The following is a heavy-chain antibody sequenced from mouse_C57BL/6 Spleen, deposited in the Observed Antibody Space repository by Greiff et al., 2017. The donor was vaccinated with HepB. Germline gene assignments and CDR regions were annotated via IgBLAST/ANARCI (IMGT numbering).Heavy chain of an antibody. V-gene: IGHV5-4*03. CDR1: GFTFSSYA. J-gene: IGHJ2*01. CDR2: ISDGGSYI. Sequence: EVKLMESGGGLVKPGGSLKLSCAASGFTFSSYAMSWVRQTPEKRLEWVATISDGGSYIYYPDNVKGRFTISRDNAKNNLYLQMSHLKSEDTAMYYCAGRLTGTYFDYWGQGTTLTVSS. D-gene: IGHD4-1*01. CDR3: AGRLTGTYFDY.